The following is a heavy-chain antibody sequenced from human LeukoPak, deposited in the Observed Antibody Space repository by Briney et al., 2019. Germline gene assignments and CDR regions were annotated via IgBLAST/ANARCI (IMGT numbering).Heavy chain of an antibody. D-gene: IGHD2-8*01. Sequence: GGSLRLSCAASGFAFSHYWMTWVRQVPGRGPEWVANVNRDRSETYYLDSVKGRFTISKDNAKNSLYLQMNSLRAEDTALYHCARNNAMDVWGQGTTVIVSS. J-gene: IGHJ6*02. CDR2: VNRDRSET. V-gene: IGHV3-7*03. CDR1: GFAFSHYW. CDR3: ARNNAMDV.